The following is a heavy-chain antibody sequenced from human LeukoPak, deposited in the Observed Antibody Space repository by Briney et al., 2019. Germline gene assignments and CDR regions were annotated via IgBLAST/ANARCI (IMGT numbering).Heavy chain of an antibody. J-gene: IGHJ4*02. V-gene: IGHV1-2*02. CDR2: INPNSGGT. Sequence: ASVKVSCKASGYTFTGYYMHWVRQAPGQGLEWMGWINPNSGGTNYAQKLQGRVTMTTDTSTSTAYMELSSLRSEDTAVYYCARTFGAAGFGWWGQGTLVTVSS. CDR3: ARTFGAAGFGW. CDR1: GYTFTGYY. D-gene: IGHD6-13*01.